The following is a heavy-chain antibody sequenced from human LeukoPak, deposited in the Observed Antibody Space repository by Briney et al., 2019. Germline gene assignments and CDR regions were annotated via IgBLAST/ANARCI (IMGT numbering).Heavy chain of an antibody. CDR3: ARNEYYDILTGHQGAFDI. V-gene: IGHV1-69*04. CDR2: IIPILGIA. Sequence: SVKVSCKASGGTFSSYAISWVRQAPGQGLEWMGRIIPILGIANYAQKFQGRVTITADKSTSTAYMELSSLRSEDTAVYYCARNEYYDILTGHQGAFDIWGQGTMVTVSS. J-gene: IGHJ3*02. D-gene: IGHD3-9*01. CDR1: GGTFSSYA.